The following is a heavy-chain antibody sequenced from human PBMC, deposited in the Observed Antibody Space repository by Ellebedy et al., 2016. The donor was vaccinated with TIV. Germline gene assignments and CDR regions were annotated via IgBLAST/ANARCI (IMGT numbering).Heavy chain of an antibody. Sequence: GGSLRLSXAASGFIFNNYWMSWVRQAPGKGLEWVANIKEDGSEKYYVDSVKGRFTISRDNAKNSLYLQMNTLRPEDTAVYYCAREVGGGGAYWGQGTLVTVSS. CDR3: AREVGGGGAY. V-gene: IGHV3-7*01. J-gene: IGHJ4*02. CDR2: IKEDGSEK. CDR1: GFIFNNYW. D-gene: IGHD2-21*01.